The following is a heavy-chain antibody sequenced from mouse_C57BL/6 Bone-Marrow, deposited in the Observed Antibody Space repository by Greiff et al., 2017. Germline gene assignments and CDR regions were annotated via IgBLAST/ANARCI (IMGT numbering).Heavy chain of an antibody. J-gene: IGHJ3*01. CDR1: GFTFSDYY. Sequence: EVKLVESEGGLVQPGSSMKLSCTASGFTFSDYYMSWVRQVPEKGLEWVANITYDGSSTYYLDSLKSRFIISRDNAKNILYLQMSSLKSEDTATYDCAREGDYYGYDGAWFAYWGQGTVVTVSA. D-gene: IGHD2-14*01. CDR3: AREGDYYGYDGAWFAY. CDR2: ITYDGSST. V-gene: IGHV5-16*01.